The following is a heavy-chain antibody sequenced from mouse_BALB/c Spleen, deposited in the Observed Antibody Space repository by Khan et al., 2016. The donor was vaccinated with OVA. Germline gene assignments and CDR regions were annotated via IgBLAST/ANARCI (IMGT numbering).Heavy chain of an antibody. CDR2: INPSTGYT. CDR1: GYTFTSYW. D-gene: IGHD1-1*01. CDR3: AASILFYCSMDY. V-gene: IGHV1-7*01. Sequence: QVQLQQSGAELAKPGASVKMSCKASGYTFTSYWMHWVKQRPGQGLEWIGYINPSTGYTEYNQKFKDKATLTTDKSSSTAYMQLSSLTSEDSAVXYCAASILFYCSMDYWGQGTSVTVSS. J-gene: IGHJ4*01.